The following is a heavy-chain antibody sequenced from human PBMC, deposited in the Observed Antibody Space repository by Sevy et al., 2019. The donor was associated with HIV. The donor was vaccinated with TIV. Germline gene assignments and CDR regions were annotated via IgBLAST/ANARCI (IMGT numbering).Heavy chain of an antibody. CDR2: IKQDGSEK. CDR3: ARDKFLRLGELSLLYY. Sequence: GGSLRLSCAASGFTFSSYWMIWVRQAPGKGLEWVANIKQDGSEKYYVDSVKGRFTISRDNAKNSLYLQMNSLGAEDTAVYYCARDKFLRLGELSLLYYWGQGTLVTVSS. D-gene: IGHD3-16*02. J-gene: IGHJ4*02. CDR1: GFTFSSYW. V-gene: IGHV3-7*03.